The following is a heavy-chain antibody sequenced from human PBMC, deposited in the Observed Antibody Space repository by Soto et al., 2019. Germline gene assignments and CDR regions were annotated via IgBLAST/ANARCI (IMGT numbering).Heavy chain of an antibody. CDR2: IIPFFGTA. CDR3: ARTAPMDAGDKYYYDF. D-gene: IGHD3-16*01. V-gene: IGHV1-69*13. J-gene: IGHJ4*02. CDR1: ADTFTSYY. Sequence: SVKVSCKAPADTFTSYYIHWVRQAPGQGLEWMGGIIPFFGTAEYSQKFEDRITITADESTNTVYMDLRSLTSEDTAIYYCARTAPMDAGDKYYYDFWGQGALVTVSS.